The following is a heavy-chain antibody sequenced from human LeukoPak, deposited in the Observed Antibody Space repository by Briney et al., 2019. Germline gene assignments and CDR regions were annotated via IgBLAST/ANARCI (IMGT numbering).Heavy chain of an antibody. CDR2: IYYSGST. Sequence: SSETLSLTCTVSGGSISSYYWSWIRQPPGKGLEWIGYIYYSGSTNYNPSLKSRVTISVDTSKNQFSLKLSSVTAADTAVYYCARADPLGIDYWGQGTLVTVSS. J-gene: IGHJ4*02. CDR1: GGSISSYY. CDR3: ARADPLGIDY. D-gene: IGHD3-10*01. V-gene: IGHV4-59*01.